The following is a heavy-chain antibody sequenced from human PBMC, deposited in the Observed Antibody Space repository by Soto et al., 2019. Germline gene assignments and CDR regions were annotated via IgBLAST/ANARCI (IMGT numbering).Heavy chain of an antibody. D-gene: IGHD5-12*01. CDR1: GYTFTGYY. CDR3: ARDPAKVRRLNNSFDP. J-gene: IGHJ5*02. V-gene: IGHV1-2*02. CDR2: INPNSGGT. Sequence: ASVKVSCKASGYTFTGYYMHWVRQAPGQGLEWMGWINPNSGGTNYAQKFQGRVTMTRDTSISTAYMELSRLRSDDTAVYYCARDPAKVRRLNNSFDPWGQGTLVTVSS.